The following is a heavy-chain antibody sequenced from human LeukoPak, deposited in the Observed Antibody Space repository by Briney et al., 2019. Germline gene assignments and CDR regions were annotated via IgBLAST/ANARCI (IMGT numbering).Heavy chain of an antibody. D-gene: IGHD3-22*01. CDR1: GYTFTGYY. CDR2: INPNSGGT. Sequence: ASVKVSCKASGYTFTGYYMHWVRQAPGQGLEWMGWINPNSGGTNYAQKFQGKVTMTRDTSISTAYMELSRLRSDDTAVYYCARGPDYYDSSGYYPRWGQGTLVTVSS. J-gene: IGHJ4*02. CDR3: ARGPDYYDSSGYYPR. V-gene: IGHV1-2*02.